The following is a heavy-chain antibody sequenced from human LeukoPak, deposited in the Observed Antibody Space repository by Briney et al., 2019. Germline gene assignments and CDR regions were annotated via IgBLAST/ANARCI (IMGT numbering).Heavy chain of an antibody. CDR3: AKVREPVGIVAAADY. CDR1: GFTFSNYA. CDR2: ITSSGGSS. Sequence: GGSLRLSCEASGFTFSNYAMSWVRQAPGKGLEWVSAITSSGGSSYYADSVRGRFTISRDNSRNTLYLQVNSLRAGDTAVYYCAKVREPVGIVAAADYWGQGTLVTVSS. V-gene: IGHV3-23*01. D-gene: IGHD2-2*01. J-gene: IGHJ4*02.